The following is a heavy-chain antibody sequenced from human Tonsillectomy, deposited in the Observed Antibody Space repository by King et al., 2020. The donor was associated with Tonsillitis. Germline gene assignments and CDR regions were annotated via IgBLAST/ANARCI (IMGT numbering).Heavy chain of an antibody. Sequence: VQLQQWGAGLLKPSETLSLTCAVYGGSFSGYYWSWIRQPPGKGLEWIGEINHSGSTNYNPSLKSRVTISVDTSKNQFSLKLSSVTAADTAVYYCARGVRAAAGSRREYGASYNWGQGTLVTVSS. D-gene: IGHD6-13*01. J-gene: IGHJ4*02. CDR3: ARGVRAAAGSRREYGASYN. CDR1: GGSFSGYY. CDR2: INHSGST. V-gene: IGHV4-34*01.